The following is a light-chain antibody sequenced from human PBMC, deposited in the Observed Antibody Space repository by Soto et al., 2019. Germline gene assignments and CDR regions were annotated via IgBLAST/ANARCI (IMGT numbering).Light chain of an antibody. Sequence: EIVLTQSPATLSLSPGERATLSCRASQSVSSDLAWYQHKPGQAPRLLIYDASNRATGIPARFSGSGSGTDFTLTISSLEPEDFAVYYCQQRSNWPALTFGGGTKVEIK. J-gene: IGKJ4*01. V-gene: IGKV3-11*01. CDR3: QQRSNWPALT. CDR1: QSVSSD. CDR2: DAS.